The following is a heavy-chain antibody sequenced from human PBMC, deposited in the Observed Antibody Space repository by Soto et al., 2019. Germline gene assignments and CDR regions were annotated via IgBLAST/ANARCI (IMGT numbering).Heavy chain of an antibody. Sequence: SETLSLTCTVSGGSISSGGYYWSWIRQHPGKGLEWIGYIYYSGSTYYNPSLKSRVTISVDTSKNQFSLKLSSVTAADTAVYYCACFPRGDPFCDWGQGTLVTVSS. CDR2: IYYSGST. V-gene: IGHV4-31*03. CDR1: GGSISSGGYY. J-gene: IGHJ4*02. CDR3: ACFPRGDPFCD. D-gene: IGHD2-21*02.